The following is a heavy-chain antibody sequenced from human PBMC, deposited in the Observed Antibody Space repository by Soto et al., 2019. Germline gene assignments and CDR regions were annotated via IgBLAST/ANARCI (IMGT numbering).Heavy chain of an antibody. CDR1: GGTFSSYA. CDR2: IIPIFGTA. J-gene: IGHJ4*02. Sequence: ASVKVSCKASGGTFSSYAISWVRQAPGQGLEWMGGIIPIFGTANYAQKFQGRVTITADESTSTAYMELSSLRSEDTAVYYCARGYRSGGSCYSGDYWGQGTLVTVSS. V-gene: IGHV1-69*13. D-gene: IGHD2-15*01. CDR3: ARGYRSGGSCYSGDY.